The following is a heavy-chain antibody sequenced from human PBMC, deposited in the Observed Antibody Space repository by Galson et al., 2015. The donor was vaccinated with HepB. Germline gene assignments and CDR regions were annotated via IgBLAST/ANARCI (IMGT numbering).Heavy chain of an antibody. CDR2: INTNTGNP. CDR1: GYTFTSYA. CDR3: ARACSSWLRAPRIQLWLPCY. Sequence: SCKASGYTFTSYAMNWVRQAPGQGLEWMGWINTNTGNPTYAQGFTGRFVFSLDTSVSTAYLQISSLKAEDTAVYYCARACSSWLRAPRIQLWLPCYWGQGTLVTVSS. D-gene: IGHD5-18*01. J-gene: IGHJ4*02. V-gene: IGHV7-4-1*02.